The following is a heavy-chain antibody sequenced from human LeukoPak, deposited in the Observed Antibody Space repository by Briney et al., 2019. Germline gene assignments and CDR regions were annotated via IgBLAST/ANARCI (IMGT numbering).Heavy chain of an antibody. CDR1: GYTFTSYY. CDR3: ARDGPNYYGSGSAYGMDV. V-gene: IGHV1-46*01. D-gene: IGHD3-10*01. CDR2: INPSGGST. J-gene: IGHJ6*02. Sequence: ASVKVSCKASGYTFTSYYMHWVRQAPGQGLEWMGIINPSGGSTSYAQKFQGRVTMTRDTSTSTVYMELSSLRSEDTAVYYCARDGPNYYGSGSAYGMDVWGQGTTVTVSS.